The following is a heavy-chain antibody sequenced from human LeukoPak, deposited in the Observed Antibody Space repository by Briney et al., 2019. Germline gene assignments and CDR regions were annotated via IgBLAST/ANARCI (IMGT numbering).Heavy chain of an antibody. CDR1: GFTVDINY. CDR3: ARYVIRGLFDY. D-gene: IGHD3-10*01. V-gene: IGHV3-53*01. Sequence: GGSLRLSCAASGFTVDINYMTWVRQAPGKGLEWVSVTYSGGRTYYADSVKGRFTISRDNSKNTLYLQMNSLRVEDTAVYFCARYVIRGLFDYWGQGTLVTVSS. J-gene: IGHJ4*02. CDR2: TYSGGRT.